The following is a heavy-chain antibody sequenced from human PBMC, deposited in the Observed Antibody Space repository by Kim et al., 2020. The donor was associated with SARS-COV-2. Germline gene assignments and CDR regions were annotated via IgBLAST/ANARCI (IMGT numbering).Heavy chain of an antibody. D-gene: IGHD3-10*01. CDR2: IQRKSEGATT. Sequence: GGSLRLSCAASGFSFSNDWMSWVRQAPGKGLEWVGRIQRKSEGATTDYAAPVKGRFTISRDDSRNTVYLQMNTLKIEDTAVYYCTTAALYGLGIRQSWGPGTLVTVSS. CDR1: GFSFSNDW. J-gene: IGHJ1*01. V-gene: IGHV3-15*01. CDR3: TTAALYGLGIRQS.